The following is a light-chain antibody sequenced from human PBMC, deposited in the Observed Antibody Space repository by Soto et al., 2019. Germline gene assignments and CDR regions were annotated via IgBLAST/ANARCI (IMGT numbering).Light chain of an antibody. CDR3: QQYNNWPPFT. Sequence: EIVMTQSPATLSVSPGERATLSCRASQSVSSNLAWYQQKPGQAPRLLIYGASTRAIGIPARFSGSGSGTEFTLTISSLQSEDFAVYYCQQYNNWPPFTCGPGTKVDIK. J-gene: IGKJ3*01. V-gene: IGKV3-15*01. CDR1: QSVSSN. CDR2: GAS.